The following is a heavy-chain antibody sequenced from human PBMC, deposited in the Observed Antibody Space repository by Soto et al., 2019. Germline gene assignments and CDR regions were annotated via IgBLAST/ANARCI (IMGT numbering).Heavy chain of an antibody. J-gene: IGHJ5*02. Sequence: SLRLSCAASRFPFSSYAMHWVRQAPDKGLEWVAVISYDGSNKYYADSVKGRFTISRDNSKNTLYLQMNSLRAEDTAVYYCAKEPFRNDVWGSYRPDNWSDPWGKGTLV. CDR3: AKEPFRNDVWGSYRPDNWSDP. D-gene: IGHD3-16*02. CDR2: ISYDGSNK. CDR1: RFPFSSYA. V-gene: IGHV3-30-3*01.